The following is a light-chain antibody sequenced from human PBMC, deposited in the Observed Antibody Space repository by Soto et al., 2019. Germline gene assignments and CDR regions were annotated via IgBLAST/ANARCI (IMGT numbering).Light chain of an antibody. Sequence: EIVMTQSPATLSVSPEERVTLSCRASQSVSANLSCYQQKPGQAPRLLVYGASTRATGIPARFSGGGSGTECTLTISSLQSQDFAVYYCQQYDNWPPGTFGQGTKVEIK. CDR3: QQYDNWPPGT. CDR2: GAS. J-gene: IGKJ1*01. CDR1: QSVSAN. V-gene: IGKV3-15*01.